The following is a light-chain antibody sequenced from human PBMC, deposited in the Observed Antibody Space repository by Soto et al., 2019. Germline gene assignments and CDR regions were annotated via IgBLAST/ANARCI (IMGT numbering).Light chain of an antibody. CDR2: DNN. V-gene: IGLV1-51*01. CDR3: GTWDSSLSAGV. CDR1: SSNIEKKY. Sequence: QSVVTQPPSVSAAPGQKVTISCSGSSSNIEKKYVSWYQQLPGTAPKLLIYDNNKRTSGIPDRFSGTKSGTSATLGITGLQTGDDADYYCGTWDSSLSAGVFGGGTKLTVL. J-gene: IGLJ3*02.